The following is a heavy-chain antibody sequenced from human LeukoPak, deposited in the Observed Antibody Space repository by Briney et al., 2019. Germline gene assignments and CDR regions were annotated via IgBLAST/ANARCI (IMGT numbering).Heavy chain of an antibody. V-gene: IGHV3-7*01. CDR3: ARGGQTNGYNPY. Sequence: GGSLRLSCTASGFTFSDYWVTWVRQAPGKGLQWVANIKDDGTDRNYVDSVRGRFTISRDNAKNSLFLQMHSLRAEDTALYFCARGGQTNGYNPYWGQGTLVTVSS. J-gene: IGHJ4*02. D-gene: IGHD1-14*01. CDR2: IKDDGTDR. CDR1: GFTFSDYW.